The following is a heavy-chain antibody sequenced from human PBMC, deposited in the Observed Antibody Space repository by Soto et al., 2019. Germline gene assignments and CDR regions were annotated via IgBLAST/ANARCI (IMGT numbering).Heavy chain of an antibody. CDR3: ARQGTVTTFGHYAYLGP. CDR1: GFTFSSYG. V-gene: IGHV3-33*01. J-gene: IGHJ5*02. D-gene: IGHD4-17*01. CDR2: IWYDGSNK. Sequence: QVQLVESGGGVVQPGRSLRLSCAASGFTFSSYGMHWVRQAPGKGLEWVAVIWYDGSNKYYADSVKGRFTISRDNSKNTLYLQMNSLRAEDTAVYYCARQGTVTTFGHYAYLGPWGQGTLVTVSS.